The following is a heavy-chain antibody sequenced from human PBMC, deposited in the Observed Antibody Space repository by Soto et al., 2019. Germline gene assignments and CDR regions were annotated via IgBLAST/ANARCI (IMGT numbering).Heavy chain of an antibody. Sequence: ASVKVSCKVSGYTLTKLSMHWVRQAPGQGLEWMGWINPNSGVTNYAQKFQGWVTMTRDTSISTAYMELSRLRSDDTAVYYCARLGNWNSDYWGQGTLVTVSS. CDR3: ARLGNWNSDY. CDR2: INPNSGVT. CDR1: GYTLTKLS. V-gene: IGHV1-2*04. J-gene: IGHJ4*02. D-gene: IGHD1-1*01.